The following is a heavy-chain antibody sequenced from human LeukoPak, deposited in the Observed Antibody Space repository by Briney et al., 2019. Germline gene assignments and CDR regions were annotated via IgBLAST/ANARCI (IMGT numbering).Heavy chain of an antibody. CDR3: ARNEIQLWLGELYYYMDV. V-gene: IGHV4-59*01. CDR2: IYYSGST. CDR1: GGSISSYY. Sequence: PSETLSLTCTVSGGSISSYYWSWIRQPPGKGLEWIRYIYYSGSTNYNPSLKSRVTISVDTSKNQFSLKLSSVTAADTAVYYCARNEIQLWLGELYYYMDVWGKGTTVTVSS. J-gene: IGHJ6*03. D-gene: IGHD5-18*01.